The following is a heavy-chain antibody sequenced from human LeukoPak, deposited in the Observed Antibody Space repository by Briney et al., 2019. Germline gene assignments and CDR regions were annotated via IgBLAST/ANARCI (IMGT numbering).Heavy chain of an antibody. V-gene: IGHV3-23*01. J-gene: IGHJ6*02. CDR2: ISGSGSNE. Sequence: GGSLRLSRAASGFAFSTYAMNWVRQVPGKGLEWVSGISGSGSNEYYADSAKGRFTISRDNSKNTLYLQLNNLRAEDTAVYYCAKVNPLRNRSRHYGMDVWGQGTMVTVSS. D-gene: IGHD1-14*01. CDR3: AKVNPLRNRSRHYGMDV. CDR1: GFAFSTYA.